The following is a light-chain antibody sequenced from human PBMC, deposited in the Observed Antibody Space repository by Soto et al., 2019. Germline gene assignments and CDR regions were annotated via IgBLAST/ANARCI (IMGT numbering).Light chain of an antibody. CDR1: QSISSR. CDR3: QQYNSYWT. J-gene: IGKJ1*01. CDR2: DAS. V-gene: IGKV1-5*01. Sequence: DIQMTQSPSTLSASVGDRVTITCRASQSISSRLAWYQQKPGKAPNLLIYDASSFVSGGPSSFSGSGSGTEFTLTISILQSDDFAAYYCQQYNSYWTFGQGTKVEIK.